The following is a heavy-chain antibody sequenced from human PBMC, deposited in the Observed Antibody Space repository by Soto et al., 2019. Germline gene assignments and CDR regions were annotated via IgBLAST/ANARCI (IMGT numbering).Heavy chain of an antibody. Sequence: QVQLQESGPELVKPSQTLSLTCTVSGDSISSNNNYWSWIRQPPGEGLEWIGFISYSGTTSYSPSLKSRVAISLDTSKNQFSLSLSSVTAADTAVYYCARGRGYSYGLDPWGQGTLVTVSS. CDR3: ARGRGYSYGLDP. D-gene: IGHD5-18*01. CDR1: GDSISSNNNY. V-gene: IGHV4-30-4*01. J-gene: IGHJ5*02. CDR2: ISYSGTT.